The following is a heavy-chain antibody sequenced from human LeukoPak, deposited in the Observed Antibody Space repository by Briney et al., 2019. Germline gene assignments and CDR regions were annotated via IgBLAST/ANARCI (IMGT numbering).Heavy chain of an antibody. D-gene: IGHD6-13*01. Sequence: RGSLRLSCAASALTFSTYSMNWVRQAPGKGLEWVSYISGSSSTIYYADSVKGRFTISRDNAKNSVHLQMNSLRAEDTAVYYCARAIAAAEDYWGQGTLVTVSS. CDR1: ALTFSTYS. CDR2: ISGSSSTI. CDR3: ARAIAAAEDY. J-gene: IGHJ4*02. V-gene: IGHV3-48*01.